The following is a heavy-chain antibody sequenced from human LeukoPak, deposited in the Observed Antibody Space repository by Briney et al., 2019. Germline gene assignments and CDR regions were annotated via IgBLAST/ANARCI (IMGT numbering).Heavy chain of an antibody. CDR2: VSGSGGYT. CDR1: GFTFSSYA. D-gene: IGHD2-2*01. J-gene: IGHJ6*02. CDR3: AKARDIVVVPAAMCALDV. V-gene: IGHV3-23*01. Sequence: GGSLRLSCAASGFTFSSYAMHWVRQAPGKGLEWVSAVSGSGGYTYYVDSVRGRFTISRDNSKNTLYLQLNSLTAEDTAVYYCAKARDIVVVPAAMCALDVWGQGTTVTVSS.